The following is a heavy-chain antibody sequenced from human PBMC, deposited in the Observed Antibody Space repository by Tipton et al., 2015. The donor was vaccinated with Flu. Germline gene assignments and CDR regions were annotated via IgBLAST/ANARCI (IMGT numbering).Heavy chain of an antibody. CDR1: GFTFSSSD. CDR2: IGAGHDP. V-gene: IGHV3-13*05. J-gene: IGHJ5*02. D-gene: IGHD3-22*01. Sequence: GSLRLSCAASGFTFSSSDFHWVRQVTGKGLEWVSAIGAGHDPYYADSVKGRFTISRDNSKNTLFLQMNSLRAEDTAIYYCAKDRLYYYDSSGYYNEGSWGQGTLVTVSS. CDR3: AKDRLYYYDSSGYYNEGS.